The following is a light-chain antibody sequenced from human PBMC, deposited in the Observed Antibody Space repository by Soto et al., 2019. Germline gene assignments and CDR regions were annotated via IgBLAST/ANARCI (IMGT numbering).Light chain of an antibody. J-gene: IGKJ1*01. Sequence: DIQMTQSPSSLSASVGDRVTISCRASQTISDYLNWYQQTPGKAPKLLVFGASRLQSGAPSRFSGSGSGTDFTLTISGLQSEDFATYYCQQSYSLPRTFGPGTKVELK. CDR3: QQSYSLPRT. CDR2: GAS. V-gene: IGKV1-39*01. CDR1: QTISDY.